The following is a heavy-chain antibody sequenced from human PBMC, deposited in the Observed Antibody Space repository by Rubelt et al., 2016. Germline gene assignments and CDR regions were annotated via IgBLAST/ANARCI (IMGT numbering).Heavy chain of an antibody. D-gene: IGHD5-24*01. J-gene: IGHJ4*02. Sequence: SGFTFSTYAMNWVRQAPGTGLEWVSTLSSGGGSTYYAASVKGRFTISRDKSKNTRYLQMNSRRAEDTAVYYCTGERATYYDYWGQGTLVTVSS. CDR3: TGERATYYDY. V-gene: IGHV3-23*01. CDR1: GFTFSTYA. CDR2: LSSGGGST.